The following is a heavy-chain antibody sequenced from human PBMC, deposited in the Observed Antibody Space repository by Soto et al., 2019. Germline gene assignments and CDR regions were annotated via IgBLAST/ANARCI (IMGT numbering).Heavy chain of an antibody. Sequence: GGSLRLSCIWSGFAFRDYEMNWVRQAPGKGLEWVAYISSGAFTIYYADSVRGRFTVSRDNAKNSLYLQMNSLRDEDAAVYYCARTSNIETVHYYGMDVGGQGTTVTVSS. CDR3: ARTSNIETVHYYGMDV. CDR1: GFAFRDYE. J-gene: IGHJ6*02. CDR2: ISSGAFTI. D-gene: IGHD2-15*01. V-gene: IGHV3-48*03.